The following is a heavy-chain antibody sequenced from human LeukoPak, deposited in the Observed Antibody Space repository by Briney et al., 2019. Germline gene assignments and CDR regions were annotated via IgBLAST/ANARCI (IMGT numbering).Heavy chain of an antibody. J-gene: IGHJ4*02. CDR3: ARDRMGSADFWSGYYTGTFDY. V-gene: IGHV7-4-1*02. D-gene: IGHD3-3*01. CDR2: INTNNGNP. Sequence: ASVKVSCKASGYIFTNYAINWVRQAPGQGLEWMRWINTNNGNPRYAQDFTGRFVFSLDTSGSTAYLQISSLEAEDTAVYYCARDRMGSADFWSGYYTGTFDYWGQGTLVTVSS. CDR1: GYIFTNYA.